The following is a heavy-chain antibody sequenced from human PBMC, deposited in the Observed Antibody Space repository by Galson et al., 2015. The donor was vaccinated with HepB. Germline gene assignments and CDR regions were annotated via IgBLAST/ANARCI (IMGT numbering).Heavy chain of an antibody. CDR1: GFTFSSYS. J-gene: IGHJ4*02. CDR3: ASPYYYDSSDCHA. CDR2: ISSSSSYI. Sequence: SLRLSCAASGFTFSSYSMNWVRQAPGKGLEWVSSISSSSSYIYYADSVKGRFTISRDNAKNSLYLQMNSLRAEDTAVYYCASPYYYDSSDCHAWGQGTLVTVSS. V-gene: IGHV3-21*01. D-gene: IGHD3-22*01.